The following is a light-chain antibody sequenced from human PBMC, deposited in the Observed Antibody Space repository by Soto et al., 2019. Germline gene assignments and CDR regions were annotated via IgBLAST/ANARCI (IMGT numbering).Light chain of an antibody. CDR1: QSIDSS. Sequence: STCSLCMSPEERATLFVRASQSIDSSCLAWYQKKPGQIPRLLISGASKRATGIPSRFSGSGSGTEFTLTISSLQADDIATYYCQQYNVLSTFGGGTKVDNK. CDR2: GAS. J-gene: IGKJ4*01. V-gene: IGKV3D-15*01. CDR3: QQYNVLST.